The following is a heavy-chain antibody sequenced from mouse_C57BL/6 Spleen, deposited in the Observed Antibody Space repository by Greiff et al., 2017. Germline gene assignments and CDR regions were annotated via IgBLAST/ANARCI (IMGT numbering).Heavy chain of an antibody. Sequence: EVMLVESGGRLVQLGGSLSLSCAASGFTFTDYYMSWVRQPPGKSLEWLGFIRNKANGYTTEYSASVEGRFTISRDNSHSILYLQMNALRAEDSATYYGARYKSKGYYDAMDYWGQGTSVTVSS. CDR1: GFTFTDYY. V-gene: IGHV7-3*01. CDR2: IRNKANGYTT. J-gene: IGHJ4*01. D-gene: IGHD1-3*01. CDR3: ARYKSKGYYDAMDY.